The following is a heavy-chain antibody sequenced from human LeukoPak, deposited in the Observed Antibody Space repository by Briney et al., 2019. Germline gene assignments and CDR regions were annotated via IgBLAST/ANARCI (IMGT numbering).Heavy chain of an antibody. CDR1: GYTFTSYY. CDR3: ARDQYYYDSSGYRVDAFDI. Sequence: ASVKVSCKASGYTFTSYYMHWVRQAPGQGLEWMGIINPSGGSTSYAQKFQGRVTMTRDMSTSTVYMELSSLRSEDTAVYYCARDQYYYDSSGYRVDAFDIWGQGTMVTVSS. D-gene: IGHD3-22*01. V-gene: IGHV1-46*01. CDR2: INPSGGST. J-gene: IGHJ3*02.